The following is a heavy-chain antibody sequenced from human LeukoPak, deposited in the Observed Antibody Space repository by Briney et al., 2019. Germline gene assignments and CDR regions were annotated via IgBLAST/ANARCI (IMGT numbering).Heavy chain of an antibody. D-gene: IGHD1-1*01. Sequence: PSETLSLTCDVSGFSISLGYYWVWIRQPAGQGLEWIGSIHPSGTTLYNSSLNSRITMTIDAPKNQFSLRLSLVTAVDMAVYFCATERERRITDWGQGTLVTVSS. CDR2: IHPSGTT. J-gene: IGHJ4*02. V-gene: IGHV4-38-2*02. CDR3: ATERERRITD. CDR1: GFSISLGYY.